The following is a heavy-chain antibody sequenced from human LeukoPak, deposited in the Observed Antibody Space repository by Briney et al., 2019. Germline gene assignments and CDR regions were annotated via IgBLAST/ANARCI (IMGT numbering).Heavy chain of an antibody. J-gene: IGHJ4*02. CDR2: MYANRGNT. D-gene: IGHD1-26*01. CDR1: GYTFTSYD. CDR3: ARSPLEWELPYYFDY. V-gene: IGHV1-8*01. Sequence: ASVKVSCKASGYTFTSYDINWMRQAPGPGLEWMGWMYANRGNTGYAQRFQGRVTMTRDTSTSTAYMEVSSLRSEDTAVYYCARSPLEWELPYYFDYWGQGTLVTVSS.